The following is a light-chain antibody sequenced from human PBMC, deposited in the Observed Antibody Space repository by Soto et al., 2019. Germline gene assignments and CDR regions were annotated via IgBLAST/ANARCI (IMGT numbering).Light chain of an antibody. V-gene: IGKV1-12*01. CDR3: QQANSFPPT. J-gene: IGKJ4*01. CDR1: QGISNW. Sequence: DVQMTQSPSSVSASVGDRVTITCRASQGISNWLAWYQQKPGTAPRLLIYAASKLQSGVPSRFSGSGFGTDFTLPISSVQPEDFATYYCQQANSFPPTFGEGTKVEIK. CDR2: AAS.